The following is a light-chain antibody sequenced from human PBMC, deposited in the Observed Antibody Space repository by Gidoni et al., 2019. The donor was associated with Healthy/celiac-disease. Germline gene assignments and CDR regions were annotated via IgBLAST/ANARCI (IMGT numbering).Light chain of an antibody. V-gene: IGKV3-15*01. CDR3: QQYNSLPPLT. J-gene: IGKJ4*01. Sequence: EIVMTQSPATLSVSPGERATHSCRASQSVSSNLAWYQQKPVQAPSLLIYGASTRATGIPARFSGSGSGTEFTLTISSLQSEDFAVYYYQQYNSLPPLTFGGGTKVEIK. CDR1: QSVSSN. CDR2: GAS.